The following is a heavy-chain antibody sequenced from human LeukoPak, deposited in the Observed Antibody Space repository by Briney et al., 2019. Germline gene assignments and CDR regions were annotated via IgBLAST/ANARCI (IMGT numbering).Heavy chain of an antibody. CDR2: ISWNSGSI. Sequence: GRSLRLSCAASGFTFDDYAMHWVRQAPGKGLEWVSGISWNSGSIGYADSVKGRFTISRDNAKNSLYLQMNSLRAEDMALYYCAKAPIATITSVYFQHWGQGTLVTVSS. J-gene: IGHJ1*01. CDR3: AKAPIATITSVYFQH. CDR1: GFTFDDYA. V-gene: IGHV3-9*03. D-gene: IGHD5-24*01.